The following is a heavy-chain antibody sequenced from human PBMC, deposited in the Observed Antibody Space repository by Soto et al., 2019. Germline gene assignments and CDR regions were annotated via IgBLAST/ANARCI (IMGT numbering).Heavy chain of an antibody. CDR2: VKSKADGGSG. CDR1: GFPFNNAW. Sequence: GGSLRLSCAASGFPFNNAWINWVRRAPGKGLEWVGRVKSKADGGSGDYAAPVKGRFVVSRDDSKDIVYLQMNSLKIEDTGVYYCTTDSRTTLPEIRFDYWGHGTQVTVSS. V-gene: IGHV3-15*07. CDR3: TTDSRTTLPEIRFDY. J-gene: IGHJ4*01. D-gene: IGHD1-26*01.